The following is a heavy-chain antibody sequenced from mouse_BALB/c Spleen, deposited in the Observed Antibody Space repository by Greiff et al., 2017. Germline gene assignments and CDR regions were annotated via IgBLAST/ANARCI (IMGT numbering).Heavy chain of an antibody. D-gene: IGHD2-4*01. J-gene: IGHJ3*01. V-gene: IGHV1S127*01. CDR1: GYSFTSYW. Sequence: QVQLQQSGPQLVRPGASVKISCKASGYSFTSYWMHWVKQRPGQGLEWIGMIDPSDSETRLNQKFKDKATLTVDKSSSTAYMQLSSPTSEDSAVYYCARMGDYDPWFAYWGQGTLVTVSA. CDR2: IDPSDSET. CDR3: ARMGDYDPWFAY.